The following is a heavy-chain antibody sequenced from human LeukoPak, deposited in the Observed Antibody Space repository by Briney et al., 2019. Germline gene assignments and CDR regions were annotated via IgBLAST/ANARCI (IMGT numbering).Heavy chain of an antibody. D-gene: IGHD3-16*02. CDR1: QHTYTSYY. J-gene: IGHJ4*02. CDR2: INPSGGST. Sequence: ASVKVSYKAFQHTYTSYYMHWVRQAPRQEVEWMGIINPSGGSTSYAQKFQGRVTMTRDTSTSTVYMELSSLRSEDTAVYYCARDKQELRLGELSFPDYWGQGTLVTVSS. V-gene: IGHV1-46*01. CDR3: ARDKQELRLGELSFPDY.